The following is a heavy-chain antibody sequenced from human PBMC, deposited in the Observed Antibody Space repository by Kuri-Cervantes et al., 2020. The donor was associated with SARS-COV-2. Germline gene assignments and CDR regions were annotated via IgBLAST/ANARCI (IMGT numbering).Heavy chain of an antibody. CDR3: ARRGYSYGSGDGDY. D-gene: IGHD5-18*01. CDR1: GGSISSGSYY. J-gene: IGHJ4*02. V-gene: IGHV4-61*09. Sequence: SETLSLTCTVSGGSISSGSYYWSWIRQPAGKGLEWIGYIYTSGSTNYNPSLKSRVTISVDTSKNQFSLKLSSVTAADTAVYYCARRGYSYGSGDGDYWGQGTLVTVSS. CDR2: IYTSGST.